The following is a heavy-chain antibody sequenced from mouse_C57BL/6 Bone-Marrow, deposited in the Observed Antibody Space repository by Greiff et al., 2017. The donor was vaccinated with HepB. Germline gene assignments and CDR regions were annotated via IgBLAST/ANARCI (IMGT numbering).Heavy chain of an antibody. CDR2: IHPSDSDT. Sequence: QVQLQQPGAELVKPGASVKVSCKQRPGQGLEWIGRIHPSDSDTNHNQKFKGKATLTVDKSSSTGYMQLSSLTSEDSAVYYCAVVAKSYWGQGTTLTVSS. D-gene: IGHD1-1*01. V-gene: IGHV1-74*01. J-gene: IGHJ2*01. CDR3: AVVAKSY.